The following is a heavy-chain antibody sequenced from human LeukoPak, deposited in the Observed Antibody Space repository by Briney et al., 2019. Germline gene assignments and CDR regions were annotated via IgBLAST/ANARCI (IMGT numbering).Heavy chain of an antibody. CDR3: AHKPYYYDSSGYYYVVFDY. CDR1: GFSLSTRGVG. Sequence: SGPTLINPTPTLTLTFTFSGFSLSTRGVGVGWICQPPRKAVEWLTLIYWDDDKRYNPTLKSRLTITKDTSKNQVVLTMTNLDPVDTATYYCAHKPYYYDSSGYYYVVFDYWGQGTLVTVSS. CDR2: IYWDDDK. J-gene: IGHJ4*02. V-gene: IGHV2-5*02. D-gene: IGHD3-22*01.